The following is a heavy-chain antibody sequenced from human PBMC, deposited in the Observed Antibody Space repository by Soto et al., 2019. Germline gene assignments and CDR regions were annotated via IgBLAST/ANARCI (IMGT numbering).Heavy chain of an antibody. J-gene: IGHJ3*02. CDR2: IYYSGST. CDR1: GGSISSGGYY. CDR3: AVLQGMWNYGNAFDI. D-gene: IGHD1-7*01. V-gene: IGHV4-31*03. Sequence: SETLSLTCTVSGGSISSGGYYWSWIRQHPGKGLEWIGYIYYSGSTYYNPSLKSRVTISVDTSKNQFSLKLSSVTAADTAVYYCAVLQGMWNYGNAFDIWGQGTMVTVSS.